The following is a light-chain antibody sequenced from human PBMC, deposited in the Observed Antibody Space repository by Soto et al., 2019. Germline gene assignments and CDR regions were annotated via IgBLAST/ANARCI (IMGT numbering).Light chain of an antibody. CDR3: QHYCSTPIT. V-gene: IGKV4-1*01. Sequence: DIVMTQSPDSLAVSLGERATINCKSSQSVLYNSNNKNYVAWYQQRPGQPPKLLIYWASSRESGVPDRFSGSGSGTDFTLTISSLQAEDVAVYSCQHYCSTPITFGHGTRLEIK. CDR1: QSVLYNSNNKNY. J-gene: IGKJ5*01. CDR2: WAS.